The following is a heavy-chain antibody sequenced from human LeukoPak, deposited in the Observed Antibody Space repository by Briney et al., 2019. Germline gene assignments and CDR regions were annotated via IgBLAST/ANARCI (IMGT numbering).Heavy chain of an antibody. Sequence: GGSLRLSCAASGFTVSSNYMSWVRQAPGKGLEWVSYISSSSTMYYADSVKGRFTICRDNAKNSLYLQMNSLRAEDTAVYYCARDQSGGYDILTGYSSTDAFDIWGQGTMVTVSS. J-gene: IGHJ3*02. CDR1: GFTVSSNY. CDR3: ARDQSGGYDILTGYSSTDAFDI. D-gene: IGHD3-9*01. CDR2: ISSSSTM. V-gene: IGHV3-69-1*01.